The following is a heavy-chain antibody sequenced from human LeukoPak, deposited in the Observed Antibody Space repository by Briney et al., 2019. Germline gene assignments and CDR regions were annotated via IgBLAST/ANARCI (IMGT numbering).Heavy chain of an antibody. J-gene: IGHJ4*02. CDR1: GGSINAYY. D-gene: IGHD3-10*01. V-gene: IGHV4-59*04. CDR3: ASLYFYGSGSFPNY. Sequence: SETLSLTCTVSGGSINAYYWSWIRQPPGKGLEWIGTIHDSGSTYYSPSLKSQVTISVDTSNNQFSLKLSSVTAGDTAVYYCASLYFYGSGSFPNYWGQGILVTVST. CDR2: IHDSGST.